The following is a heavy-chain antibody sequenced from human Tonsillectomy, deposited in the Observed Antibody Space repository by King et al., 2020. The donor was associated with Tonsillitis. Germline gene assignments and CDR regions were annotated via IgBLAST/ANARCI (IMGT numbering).Heavy chain of an antibody. V-gene: IGHV1-18*01. CDR2: ISAYNGNT. D-gene: IGHD3-22*01. CDR1: GYTFTSYG. Sequence: QLVQSGAEVKKPGASVKVSCKASGYTFTSYGINWVRQAPGQGLEWVGWISAYNGNTNYAQKLQGRVTMTTDTSTSTAYMELRSLRSDDTAVYYCARGGVRYYYDSSGQKALDYWGQGTLVTVSS. J-gene: IGHJ4*02. CDR3: ARGGVRYYYDSSGQKALDY.